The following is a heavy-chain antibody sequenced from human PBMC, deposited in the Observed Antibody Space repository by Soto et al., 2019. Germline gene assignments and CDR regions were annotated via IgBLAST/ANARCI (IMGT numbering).Heavy chain of an antibody. J-gene: IGHJ4*02. D-gene: IGHD3-22*01. CDR3: ARVRDTMIVVADY. V-gene: IGHV3-30-3*01. Sequence: QVQLVESGGGVVQPGRSLRLSCAASGFTFSSYAMHWVRQAPGKGLEWVAVISYDGSNKYYADSVNGRFTISRDNSKNTLYLQMNSLRAEDTAVYYCARVRDTMIVVADYWGQGTLVTVSS. CDR2: ISYDGSNK. CDR1: GFTFSSYA.